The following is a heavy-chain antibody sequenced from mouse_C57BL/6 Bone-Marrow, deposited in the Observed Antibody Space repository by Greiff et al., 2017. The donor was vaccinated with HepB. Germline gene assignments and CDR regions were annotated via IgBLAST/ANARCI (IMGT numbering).Heavy chain of an antibody. J-gene: IGHJ2*01. CDR1: GFTFSSYT. CDR2: ISGGGGNN. Sequence: EVMLVESGGGLVKPGGSLKLSCAASGFTFSSYTMSWVRQTPEKRLEWVATISGGGGNNYYPDSVKGRFTISRDNAKNTLYLQMSSLRSEDTALYYCARDSRPDYWGQGTTLTVSS. V-gene: IGHV5-9*01. CDR3: ARDSRPDY.